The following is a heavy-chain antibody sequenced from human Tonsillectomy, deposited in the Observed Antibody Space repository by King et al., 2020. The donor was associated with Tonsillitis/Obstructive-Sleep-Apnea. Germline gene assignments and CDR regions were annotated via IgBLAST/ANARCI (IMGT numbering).Heavy chain of an antibody. CDR3: AREGSYTGVGGAFDI. CDR2: INPSGGST. J-gene: IGHJ3*02. CDR1: GYTFTSYY. D-gene: IGHD7-27*01. V-gene: IGHV1-46*01. Sequence: VQMVESGAEVKKPGASVKVSCKASGYTFTSYYMHWVRQAPGQGLEWMGIINPSGGSTSYAQKFQGRVTMTRDTTTSTVYMELSSLRSGDTAVYYCAREGSYTGVGGAFDIWGQGTMVTVSS.